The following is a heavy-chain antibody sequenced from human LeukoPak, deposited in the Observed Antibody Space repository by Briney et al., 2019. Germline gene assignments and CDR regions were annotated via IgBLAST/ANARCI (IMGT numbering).Heavy chain of an antibody. V-gene: IGHV4-31*03. CDR1: GGSFSNHGYY. CDR2: VSNAGTT. Sequence: TSETLSLTCTVSGGSFSNHGYYWNWFRQHTGKGLEWIGYVSNAGTTNYNPSLRSRVTISADTSEKQFSLKMSSVTAADTAVYYCARAPSASGSFGWFDPWGQGVLVTVSS. D-gene: IGHD3-10*01. CDR3: ARAPSASGSFGWFDP. J-gene: IGHJ5*02.